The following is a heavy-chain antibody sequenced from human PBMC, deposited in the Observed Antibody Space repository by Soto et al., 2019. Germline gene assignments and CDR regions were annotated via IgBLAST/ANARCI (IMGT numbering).Heavy chain of an antibody. J-gene: IGHJ3*02. CDR1: GYTFTGYY. CDR2: INPNSGGT. D-gene: IGHD6-19*01. CDR3: ARIGSGWYKDAFDI. V-gene: IGHV1-2*02. Sequence: QVQLVQSGAEVKKPGASVKVSCKASGYTFTGYYMHWVRQAPGQGLEWMGWINPNSGGTNYAQKVQGRVTMTRDTSISTAYMELSRLRSDDTAVYYCARIGSGWYKDAFDIWGQGTMVTVSS.